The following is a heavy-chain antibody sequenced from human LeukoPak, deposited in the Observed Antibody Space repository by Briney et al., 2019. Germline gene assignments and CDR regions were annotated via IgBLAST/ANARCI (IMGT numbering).Heavy chain of an antibody. CDR2: INFNNTGT. D-gene: IGHD2-21*01. V-gene: IGHV1-2*02. J-gene: IGHJ3*02. CDR1: SYTFTGYY. CDR3: ARVWWNAFDI. Sequence: ASVKVSCKASSYTFTGYYIHWVRQAPGQGLEWMGWINFNNTGTNNAQKFQGRITMTRDTSLSTVYMELTSLRYDDTAVYFCARVWWNAFDIWGQGTMVTVSS.